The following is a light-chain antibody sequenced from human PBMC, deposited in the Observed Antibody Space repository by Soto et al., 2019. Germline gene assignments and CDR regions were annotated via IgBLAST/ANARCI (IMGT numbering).Light chain of an antibody. CDR1: SSNIGAGYN. CDR2: ANS. V-gene: IGLV1-40*01. CDR3: QSYDTSLSVV. J-gene: IGLJ2*01. Sequence: QSVLTQPPSVSGAPGQRVTISCTGTSSNIGAGYNVHWFQQLPGTAPKLLIYANSNRPSGVLDRFSGSKSGTSASLAITGLQAEDEADYYCQSYDTSLSVVFGGGTKVTVL.